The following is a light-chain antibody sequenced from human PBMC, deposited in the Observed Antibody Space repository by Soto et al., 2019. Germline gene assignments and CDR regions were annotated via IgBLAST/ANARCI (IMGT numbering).Light chain of an antibody. CDR3: CSYAGTSFWV. V-gene: IGLV2-23*01. CDR1: SSDVGTYKF. Sequence: QSALTQPASVSGSPGQSITISFTGTSSDVGTYKFVSWYQQHPGKVPTLMIHEGTKRPSGVSNRFSGSKSGNTATLTISGLQPEDEANYYCCSYAGTSFWVFGGGTKVTVL. CDR2: EGT. J-gene: IGLJ3*02.